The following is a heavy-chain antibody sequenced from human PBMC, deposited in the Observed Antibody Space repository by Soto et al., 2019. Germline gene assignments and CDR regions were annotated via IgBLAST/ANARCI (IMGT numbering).Heavy chain of an antibody. V-gene: IGHV4-31*03. CDR3: ASGSGSYYSWFDP. CDR1: GGSISSGGYY. J-gene: IGHJ5*02. D-gene: IGHD3-10*01. Sequence: SETLSLTCTVSGGSISSGGYYWSWIRQHPGKGLEWIGYIYYIRSTYYNPSLKSRVTISVDTSKNQFSLKLSSVTAADTAVYYCASGSGSYYSWFDPWGQGTLVTVS. CDR2: IYYIRST.